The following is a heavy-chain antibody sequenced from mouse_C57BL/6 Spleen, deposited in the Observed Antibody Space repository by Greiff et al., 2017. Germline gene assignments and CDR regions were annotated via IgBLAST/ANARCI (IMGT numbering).Heavy chain of an antibody. D-gene: IGHD3-2*02. CDR1: GFTFSDYY. CDR2: INYDGSST. V-gene: IGHV5-16*01. J-gene: IGHJ4*01. CDR3: ASVPPTAQSYYAMDY. Sequence: EVHLVESEGGLVQPGSSMKLSCTASGFTFSDYYMAWVRQVPEKGLEWVANINYDGSSTYYLDSLKSRFIISRDNAKNILYLQMSSLKSEDTATYYCASVPPTAQSYYAMDYGGQGTSVTVSS.